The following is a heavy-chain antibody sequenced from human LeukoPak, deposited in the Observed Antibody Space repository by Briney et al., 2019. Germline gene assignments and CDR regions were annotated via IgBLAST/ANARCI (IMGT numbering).Heavy chain of an antibody. J-gene: IGHJ4*02. CDR3: ARGRSTGYPYYFEY. CDR1: GYTFTSYD. CDR2: MNPNSGST. Sequence: ASVKVSCKASGYTFTSYDINWVRQAPGQGLEWMGWMNPNSGSTGYAQKFQGRVTITRNTSISTAYMELSGLRSEDMAVYYCARGRSTGYPYYFEYWGQGTLVTVSS. V-gene: IGHV1-8*03. D-gene: IGHD5-12*01.